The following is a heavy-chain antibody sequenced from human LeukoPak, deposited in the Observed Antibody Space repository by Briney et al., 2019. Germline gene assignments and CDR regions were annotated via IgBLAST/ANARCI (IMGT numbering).Heavy chain of an antibody. V-gene: IGHV3-30*03. CDR2: ISYDGSNK. Sequence: PGGSLRLSCAASGFTFSSYGMHWVRQAPGKGLEWVAVISYDGSNKYYADSVKGRFTISRDNSKNTLYLQINSLRAEDTAVYYCARDPRGSYLGAFDIWGQGTMVTVSS. J-gene: IGHJ3*02. CDR1: GFTFSSYG. D-gene: IGHD2-21*01. CDR3: ARDPRGSYLGAFDI.